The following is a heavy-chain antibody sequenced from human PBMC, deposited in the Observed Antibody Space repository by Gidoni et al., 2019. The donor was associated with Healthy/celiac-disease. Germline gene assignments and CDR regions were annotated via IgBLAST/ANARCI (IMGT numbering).Heavy chain of an antibody. V-gene: IGHV3-33*01. CDR3: ARDSGIGVLAAQDI. D-gene: IGHD3-3*02. CDR2: IWYDGSNK. J-gene: IGHJ3*02. CDR1: GFTFSSYG. Sequence: QVQLVESGGGVVQPGRSLRLYCSASGFTFSSYGMHWVRQAPGKGLEWVAVIWYDGSNKYYADSVKGRFTISRDNSKNTLYLQMNSLRAEDTAVYYCARDSGIGVLAAQDIWGQGTMVTVSS.